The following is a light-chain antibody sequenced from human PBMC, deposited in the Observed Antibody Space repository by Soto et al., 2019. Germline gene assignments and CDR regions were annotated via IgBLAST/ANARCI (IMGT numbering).Light chain of an antibody. CDR2: STS. CDR3: LLYYGGAQV. J-gene: IGLJ2*01. Sequence: QAVVTQEPSLTVSPGGTVPLTCASSTGAVTSGYYPNWFQQKPGQAPRALIYSTSNKHPWTPARFSGSLLGGKAALTLSGVQPEDEAEYYCLLYYGGAQVFGGGTKVTVL. CDR1: TGAVTSGYY. V-gene: IGLV7-43*01.